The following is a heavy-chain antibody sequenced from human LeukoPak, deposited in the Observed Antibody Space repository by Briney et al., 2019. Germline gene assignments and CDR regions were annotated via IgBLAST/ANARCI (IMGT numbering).Heavy chain of an antibody. Sequence: SETLSLTCVVSAYSVSSGYYWGWIRQSPGKGLEWIASVYHTGTTYYNPALKSRASISVNMYKNHVSLRLTSVTAADTAMYYCTRDEYGAADWGQGILVTVSS. V-gene: IGHV4-38-2*02. CDR2: VYHTGTT. CDR3: TRDEYGAAD. D-gene: IGHD4-17*01. J-gene: IGHJ4*02. CDR1: AYSVSSGYY.